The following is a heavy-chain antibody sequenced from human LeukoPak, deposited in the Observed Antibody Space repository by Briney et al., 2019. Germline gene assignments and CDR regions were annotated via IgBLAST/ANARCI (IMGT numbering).Heavy chain of an antibody. CDR2: IYYSGST. Sequence: SETLSLTCTVSGDSISSYYWSWIRQPPGKGLEWSGYIYYSGSTNYNPSLKSRVTISVDTSKNQFSLKLRSVTAADTAVYYCASRNWNDGGYFDYWGQGTLVTVSS. J-gene: IGHJ4*02. CDR1: GDSISSYY. D-gene: IGHD1-1*01. V-gene: IGHV4-59*08. CDR3: ASRNWNDGGYFDY.